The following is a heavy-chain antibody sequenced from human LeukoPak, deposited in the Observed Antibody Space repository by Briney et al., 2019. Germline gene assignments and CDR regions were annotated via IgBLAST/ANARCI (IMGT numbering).Heavy chain of an antibody. CDR2: ISTSSGYI. V-gene: IGHV3-21*04. J-gene: IGHJ4*02. D-gene: IGHD2-15*01. CDR3: VNPNSLCCPH. CDR1: GFTFSGYS. Sequence: GGSLRLSCAASGFTFSGYSMNWVRQAPGKGLEWVSSISTSSGYIYYADSLKGRFTISRDNAKNSLYLQMNSLRAEDTAVYYCVNPNSLCCPHWGQGTLVTVSS.